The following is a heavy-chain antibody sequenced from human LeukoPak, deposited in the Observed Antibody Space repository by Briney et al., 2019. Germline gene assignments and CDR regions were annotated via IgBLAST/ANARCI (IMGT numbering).Heavy chain of an antibody. CDR1: GGSISSYY. D-gene: IGHD3-10*01. V-gene: IGHV4-59*01. J-gene: IGHJ4*02. CDR3: ARAGFGEFFDY. Sequence: PSETLSLTCTVSGGSISSYYWSWIRQPPGKGLEWIGYIYYSGSTNYNPSLKSRVTISVDTSKNQFSLKLSSVTAADTAVYYCARAGFGEFFDYWGQGTLVTVSS. CDR2: IYYSGST.